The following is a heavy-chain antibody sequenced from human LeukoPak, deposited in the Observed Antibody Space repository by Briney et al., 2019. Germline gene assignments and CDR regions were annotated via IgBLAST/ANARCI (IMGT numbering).Heavy chain of an antibody. CDR1: GFTFSSYG. V-gene: IGHV3-30*02. CDR2: IQYDGSNK. Sequence: PGGSLRLSCAASGFTFSSYGMHWVRQAPGKGLEWVAFIQYDGSNKYYADSVKGRFTISRDNSKNTLYLQMNSLRAEDTAVYYCAKVYCGGDCYSGYYYMDVWGKGTTVTVSS. J-gene: IGHJ6*03. D-gene: IGHD2-21*01. CDR3: AKVYCGGDCYSGYYYMDV.